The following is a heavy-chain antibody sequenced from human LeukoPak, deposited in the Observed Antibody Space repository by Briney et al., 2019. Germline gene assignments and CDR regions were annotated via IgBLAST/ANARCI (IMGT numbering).Heavy chain of an antibody. CDR1: GGSISSYY. CDR2: IYCSGST. CDR3: ARDQYSSDAFDI. Sequence: SETLSLTCTVSGGSISSYYWSWIRQPPGKGLEWIGYIYCSGSTNYNPSLKSRVTISVDTSKNQFSLKLSSVTAADTAVYYCARDQYSSDAFDIWGQGTMVTVSS. V-gene: IGHV4-59*01. D-gene: IGHD3-22*01. J-gene: IGHJ3*02.